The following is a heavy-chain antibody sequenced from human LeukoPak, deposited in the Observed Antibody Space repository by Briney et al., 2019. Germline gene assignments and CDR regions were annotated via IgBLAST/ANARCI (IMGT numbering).Heavy chain of an antibody. J-gene: IGHJ2*01. CDR3: ARQSVGATPYWYFDL. D-gene: IGHD1-26*01. V-gene: IGHV4-39*01. CDR2: LYYSGST. Sequence: SESLSLTCTVSGGSISSSTHYWGWIRQPPGKGLEWIGSLYYSGSTYYNPSLRTRVTIPLDTSKNQFFLKVTSVTAADTAVYYCARQSVGATPYWYFDLWGRGTLVTVSS. CDR1: GGSISSSTHY.